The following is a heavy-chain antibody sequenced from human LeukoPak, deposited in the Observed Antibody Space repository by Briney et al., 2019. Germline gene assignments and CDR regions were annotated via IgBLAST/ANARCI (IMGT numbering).Heavy chain of an antibody. V-gene: IGHV4-31*03. Sequence: SETLSLTCTVSGGSISSGGYYWSWIRQHPGRALDGFGYIYYSGSTYYNPSLKSRVTISVDTSKNQFSLKLSSVTAADTAVYYCARVGSDILTGYGAFDIWGQGTMVTVSS. CDR2: IYYSGST. CDR1: GGSISSGGYY. D-gene: IGHD3-9*01. CDR3: ARVGSDILTGYGAFDI. J-gene: IGHJ3*02.